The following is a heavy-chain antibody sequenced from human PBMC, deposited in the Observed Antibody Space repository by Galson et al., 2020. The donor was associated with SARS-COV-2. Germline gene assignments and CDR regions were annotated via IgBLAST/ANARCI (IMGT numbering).Heavy chain of an antibody. CDR1: GFMFNNYA. D-gene: IGHD2-8*01. V-gene: IGHV3-30-3*01. CDR3: AREGTNEDMDV. Sequence: GGSLRLSCAASGFMFNNYAMHWVRQAPGKGLEWMTVISPDGGNDHYADSVKGRFTISRDNSKDTLFLQMDSLTLEDTAVYYCAREGTNEDMDVWGKGTTVTVSS. CDR2: ISPDGGND. J-gene: IGHJ6*03.